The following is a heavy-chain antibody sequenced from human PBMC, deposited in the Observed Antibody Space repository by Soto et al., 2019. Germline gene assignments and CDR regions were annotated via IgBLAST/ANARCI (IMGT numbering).Heavy chain of an antibody. Sequence: QVQLVQSGAEVKKPGSSVKVSCKASGGTFSSYSFTWVRQAPGQGLEWMGRIMPFFGIASYAQKFQGRVTITADKSTSTASMELSSLRSEDTAVYYCARNADIGDIGLVPAAINAMDVWGRGTTVTFSS. CDR1: GGTFSSYS. D-gene: IGHD2-2*02. J-gene: IGHJ6*04. CDR2: IMPFFGIA. V-gene: IGHV1-69*02. CDR3: ARNADIGDIGLVPAAINAMDV.